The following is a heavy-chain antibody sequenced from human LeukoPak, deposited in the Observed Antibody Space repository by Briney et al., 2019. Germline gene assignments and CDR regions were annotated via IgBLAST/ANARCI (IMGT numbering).Heavy chain of an antibody. J-gene: IGHJ4*02. D-gene: IGHD5-18*01. Sequence: ASVKVSCKASGYIFTGYYMHWVRQAPGQGLEWMGWINPNSGGTNYAQKFQGRVTMTRDTSISTAYMELSRLRSDDTAVYYCARDSGGYSYGYAPSNFDYWGQGTLVTVSS. CDR1: GYIFTGYY. CDR3: ARDSGGYSYGYAPSNFDY. CDR2: INPNSGGT. V-gene: IGHV1-2*02.